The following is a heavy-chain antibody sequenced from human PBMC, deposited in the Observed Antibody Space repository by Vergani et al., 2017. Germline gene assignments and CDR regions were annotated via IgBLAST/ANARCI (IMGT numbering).Heavy chain of an antibody. CDR2: IIAILGIA. V-gene: IGHV1-69*02. Sequence: QVQLVQSGAEVKKPGSSVKVSCKASGGTFSSYTISWVRQAPGQGLEWMGRIIAILGIANYAQKFKGRVTVTADKSTSTAYMELSSLRSEDTAVYYCASAGPTGGWFDPWGQGCLLTVSS. D-gene: IGHD1-26*01. J-gene: IGHJ5*02. CDR3: ASAGPTGGWFDP. CDR1: GGTFSSYT.